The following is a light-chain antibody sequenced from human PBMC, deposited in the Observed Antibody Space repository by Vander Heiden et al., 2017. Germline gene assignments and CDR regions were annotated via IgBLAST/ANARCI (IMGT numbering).Light chain of an antibody. V-gene: IGLV2-14*01. CDR3: SSYTSSSPYV. CDR2: DVS. J-gene: IGLJ1*01. CDR1: SSAVGGYSY. Sequence: QSALTQPASVSGSPGQSITISCPGTSSAVGGYSYVSWYQQHPGKAPKLMIYDVSNRPSGVSNRFSGSKSGNTASLTISGLQAEDEADYYCSSYTSSSPYVFGTGTKVTVL.